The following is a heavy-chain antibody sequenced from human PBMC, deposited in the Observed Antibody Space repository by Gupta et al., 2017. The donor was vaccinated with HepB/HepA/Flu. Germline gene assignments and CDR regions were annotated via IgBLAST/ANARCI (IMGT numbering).Heavy chain of an antibody. CDR3: ARGRLQLWAKAAEYVQH. Sequence: QVQLVQSGAEVKKPGASVKVSCTASAYTFTGYYMHWVRQAPGQGLEWMGWINPNSGGTNYAQKFQGRVTMTRDTSISTAYMELSRLRSDDTAVYYCARGRLQLWAKAAEYVQHWGQGTLVTVSS. CDR2: INPNSGGT. D-gene: IGHD5-18*01. CDR1: AYTFTGYY. J-gene: IGHJ1*01. V-gene: IGHV1-2*02.